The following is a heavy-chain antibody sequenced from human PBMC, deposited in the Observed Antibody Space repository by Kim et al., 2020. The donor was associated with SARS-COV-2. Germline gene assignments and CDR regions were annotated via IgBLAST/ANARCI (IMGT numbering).Heavy chain of an antibody. V-gene: IGHV1-3*01. CDR3: ARDYGDYYFDY. J-gene: IGHJ4*02. Sequence: TKDSQKFQCRVTITRDTSASTAYMELSSLRSEDTAVYYCARDYGDYYFDYWGQGTLVTVSS. CDR2: T. D-gene: IGHD4-17*01.